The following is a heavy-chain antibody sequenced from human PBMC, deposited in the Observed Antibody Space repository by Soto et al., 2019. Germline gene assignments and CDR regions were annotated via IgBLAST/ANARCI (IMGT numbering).Heavy chain of an antibody. CDR1: GGSFSGYY. Sequence: QVQLQQWGAGLLKPSETLSLTCAVYGGSFSGYYWSWIRQPPGKGLEWIGEINHSGSTNYNPSLKSRVTISVDTSKNQFSLKLSSVTAADTAVYYCARFGGYTVTNDYWGQGTLVTVSS. D-gene: IGHD4-17*01. CDR3: ARFGGYTVTNDY. J-gene: IGHJ4*02. V-gene: IGHV4-34*01. CDR2: INHSGST.